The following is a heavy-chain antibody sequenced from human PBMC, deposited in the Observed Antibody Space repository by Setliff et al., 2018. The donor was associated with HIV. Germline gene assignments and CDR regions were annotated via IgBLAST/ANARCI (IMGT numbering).Heavy chain of an antibody. D-gene: IGHD3-10*01. V-gene: IGHV2-5*02. Sequence: SGPTLVNPTQTLTLTCTFSGFSLSSSGVGVGWFRQPPGKALEWLALIYWDDDKRHNPALRSRLTITKDTSKNQVVLRMTNMDPVDTATYYCVHRPRVINLTVRGVIIRGNWFDPWGQGTLVTVSS. J-gene: IGHJ5*02. CDR3: VHRPRVINLTVRGVIIRGNWFDP. CDR2: IYWDDDK. CDR1: GFSLSSSGVG.